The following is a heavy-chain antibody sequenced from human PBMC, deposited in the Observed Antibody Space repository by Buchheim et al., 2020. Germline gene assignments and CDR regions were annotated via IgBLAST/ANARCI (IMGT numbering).Heavy chain of an antibody. V-gene: IGHV4-61*02. CDR2: IYTSGST. J-gene: IGHJ4*02. D-gene: IGHD3-22*01. CDR1: GGSINSGSYY. Sequence: QVQLQESGPGLVKPSQTLSLTCTVSGGSINSGSYYWSWIRQPAGKGLEWIGRIYTSGSTNYNPSLKSRVTISVDTSKNQFSLKLSSVTAADTAVYYCARGYYDSSGYYPSFDYWGQGTL. CDR3: ARGYYDSSGYYPSFDY.